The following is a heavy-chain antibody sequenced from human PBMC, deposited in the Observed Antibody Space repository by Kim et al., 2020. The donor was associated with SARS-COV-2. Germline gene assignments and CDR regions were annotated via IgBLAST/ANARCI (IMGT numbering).Heavy chain of an antibody. CDR3: ARHVPGPYGMDV. J-gene: IGHJ6*02. Sequence: RYSPSFQGQVTISADKSISTAYLQWSSLKASDTAMYYCARHVPGPYGMDVWGQGTTVTVSS. V-gene: IGHV5-51*01.